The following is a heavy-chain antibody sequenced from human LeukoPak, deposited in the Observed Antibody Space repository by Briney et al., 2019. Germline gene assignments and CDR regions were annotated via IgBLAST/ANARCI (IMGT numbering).Heavy chain of an antibody. V-gene: IGHV3-74*01. CDR2: IKTDGSNT. J-gene: IGHJ3*01. Sequence: TGGSLRLPCAASGFTFDDYAMHWVRQAPGKGLVWASRIKTDGSNTNYADSVKGRFTISRDNAKNTLYLQMSSLRADDTAVYYCARDFLHLGGWGQGTMVTVSS. CDR3: ARDFLHLGG. CDR1: GFTFDDYA. D-gene: IGHD3-16*01.